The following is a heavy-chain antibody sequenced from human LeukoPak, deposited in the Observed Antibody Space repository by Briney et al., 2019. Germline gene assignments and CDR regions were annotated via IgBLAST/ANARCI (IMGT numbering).Heavy chain of an antibody. CDR3: AELGITMIGGV. CDR2: ISSSGSTI. CDR1: GFTFSNYE. Sequence: GGSLRLSCAASGFTFSNYEMNWVRQAPGKGLEWVSYISSSGSTIYYADSVKGRFTISRDNAKNSLYLQMNSLRAEDTAVYYCAELGITMIGGVWGKGTTVTISS. D-gene: IGHD3-10*02. J-gene: IGHJ6*04. V-gene: IGHV3-48*03.